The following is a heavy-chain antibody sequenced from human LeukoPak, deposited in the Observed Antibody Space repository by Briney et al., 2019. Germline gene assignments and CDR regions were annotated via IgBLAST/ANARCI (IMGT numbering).Heavy chain of an antibody. CDR2: INWNGGST. J-gene: IGHJ4*02. D-gene: IGHD4-23*01. V-gene: IGHV3-20*04. CDR3: ARDTDYGGNPPGWLFDY. CDR1: GFTFDDYG. Sequence: AGGSLRLSCAASGFTFDDYGMSWVRQAPGKGLEWVSGINWNGGSTGYADSVKGRFTISRDNAKNSLYLQMNSLRAEDTALYYCARDTDYGGNPPGWLFDYWGQGTLVTVSS.